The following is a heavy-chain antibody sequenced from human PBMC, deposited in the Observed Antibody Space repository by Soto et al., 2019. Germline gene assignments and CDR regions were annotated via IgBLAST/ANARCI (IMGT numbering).Heavy chain of an antibody. Sequence: QVQLVESGGGVVQPGRSLRLSCAASGFTFSSYAMHWVRQAPGKGLEWVAVISYDGSNKYYADSVKGRFTISRDNSKNTLYLQMNSLRAEDTAVYYCARWSPVHGDAFDIWGQGTMVTVSS. D-gene: IGHD6-6*01. J-gene: IGHJ3*02. CDR2: ISYDGSNK. CDR1: GFTFSSYA. V-gene: IGHV3-30-3*01. CDR3: ARWSPVHGDAFDI.